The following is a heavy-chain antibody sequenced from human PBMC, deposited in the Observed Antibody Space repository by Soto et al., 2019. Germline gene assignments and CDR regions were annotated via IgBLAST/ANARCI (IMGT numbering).Heavy chain of an antibody. Sequence: QVQLVESGGGVVQPGRSLRLSCAASGFTFSSYAMHWVRQAPGKGLEWVAVTSYDGSNKYYADSVKGRFTISRDNSKNTLYLQMNSLRAEDTAVYYCARDRIYSSSWYDYWGQGTLVTVSS. CDR3: ARDRIYSSSWYDY. V-gene: IGHV3-30-3*01. CDR2: TSYDGSNK. D-gene: IGHD6-13*01. J-gene: IGHJ4*02. CDR1: GFTFSSYA.